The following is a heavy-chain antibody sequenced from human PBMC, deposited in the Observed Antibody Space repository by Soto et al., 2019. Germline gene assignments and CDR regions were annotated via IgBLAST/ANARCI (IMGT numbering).Heavy chain of an antibody. CDR2: ITSNGGTT. Sequence: GGSLRLSCSASGFTFSSYAMHWVRQAPGKRLEYVSAITSNGGTTYYADSVKGRFTISRDNSKNTLYLQMSSLRVEDTAVYYCVKDRYYYDSSSYRSAYWGQGTLVTVSS. D-gene: IGHD3-22*01. J-gene: IGHJ4*02. CDR3: VKDRYYYDSSSYRSAY. CDR1: GFTFSSYA. V-gene: IGHV3-64D*06.